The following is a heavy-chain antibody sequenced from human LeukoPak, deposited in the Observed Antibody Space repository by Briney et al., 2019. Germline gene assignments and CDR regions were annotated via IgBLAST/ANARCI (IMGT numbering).Heavy chain of an antibody. CDR1: GGSISSYY. CDR3: ARGDYDFWSGYYSH. D-gene: IGHD3-3*01. CDR2: IYYSGST. J-gene: IGHJ4*02. V-gene: IGHV4-59*01. Sequence: PSETLSLTCTVSGGSISSYYWSWIRQPPGKGLEWIGYIYYSGSTNYNPSLKSRVTISVDTSKNQFSLKLSSVTAADTAVYYCARGDYDFWSGYYSHWGQGTLVTVSS.